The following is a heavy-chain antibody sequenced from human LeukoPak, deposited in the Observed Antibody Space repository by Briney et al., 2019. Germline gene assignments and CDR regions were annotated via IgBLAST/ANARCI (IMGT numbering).Heavy chain of an antibody. V-gene: IGHV3-23*01. CDR3: AKRGVVIRVILVGFHKEAYYFDS. CDR1: GITLSNYA. Sequence: PGGSLRLSCAVSGITLSNYAMTWVGQAPGRGLEWVAGISGGGGGTNYADSVKGRFTISRDNYKNTLYLQMNSLGAEDTAVYFCAKRGVVIRVILVGFHKEAYYFDSWGQGALVTVSS. D-gene: IGHD3-22*01. J-gene: IGHJ4*02. CDR2: ISGGGGGT.